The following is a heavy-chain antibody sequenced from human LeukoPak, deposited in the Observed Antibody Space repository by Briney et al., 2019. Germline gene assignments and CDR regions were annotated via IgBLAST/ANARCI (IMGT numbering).Heavy chain of an antibody. Sequence: PGGSLRLSCAATGFTFSSYTMNWLRQAPGKGLEWVSYISSRSSAIYYTDSVKGRFAISRDNAKNSLYLQMNSLRAEDTAVYYCARERWSGYSYADFDYWGQGTLVTVSS. CDR1: GFTFSSYT. D-gene: IGHD5-18*01. CDR2: ISSRSSAI. V-gene: IGHV3-48*01. CDR3: ARERWSGYSYADFDY. J-gene: IGHJ4*02.